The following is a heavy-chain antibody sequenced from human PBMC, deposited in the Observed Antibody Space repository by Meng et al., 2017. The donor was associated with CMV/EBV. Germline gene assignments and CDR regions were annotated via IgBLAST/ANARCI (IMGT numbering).Heavy chain of an antibody. Sequence: GESLKISCAASGFTFDDYGMSWVRQAPGKGLEWVANIKQDGSEKYYVDSVKGRFTISRDNAKNSLYLQMNSLRAEDTAVYYCARAEGGDYFDYWGQGTLVTVSS. CDR2: IKQDGSEK. CDR3: ARAEGGDYFDY. D-gene: IGHD1-14*01. J-gene: IGHJ4*02. CDR1: GFTFDDYG. V-gene: IGHV3-7*01.